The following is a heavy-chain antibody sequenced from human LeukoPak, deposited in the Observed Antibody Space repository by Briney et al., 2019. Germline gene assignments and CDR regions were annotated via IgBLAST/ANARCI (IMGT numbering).Heavy chain of an antibody. CDR3: ARGPDYGGPL. V-gene: IGHV3-74*01. D-gene: IGHD4-23*01. CDR2: MNSDASST. Sequence: GGSLRLSCAASGFTFTNYWMHWVRHAPGKGLVWVSRMNSDASSTSYADSVKGRFTISRDNAKKTLYLQMNSLRAEDTAVYYCARGPDYGGPLRGQGTLVTVSP. J-gene: IGHJ4*02. CDR1: GFTFTNYW.